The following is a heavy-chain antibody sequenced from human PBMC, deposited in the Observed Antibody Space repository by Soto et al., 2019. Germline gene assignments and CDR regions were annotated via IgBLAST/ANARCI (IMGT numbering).Heavy chain of an antibody. V-gene: IGHV3-48*03. Sequence: PGGSLRLSCAASGFTFSNYDMNWVRQVPGKGLEWVSYISKSDNIIYYADSVKGRFTISRDNAKNSLYLQMNSLRVEDTAVYFCARDSSYDSTGYYDYWGQGTLVTVSS. D-gene: IGHD3-22*01. CDR3: ARDSSYDSTGYYDY. CDR2: ISKSDNII. J-gene: IGHJ4*02. CDR1: GFTFSNYD.